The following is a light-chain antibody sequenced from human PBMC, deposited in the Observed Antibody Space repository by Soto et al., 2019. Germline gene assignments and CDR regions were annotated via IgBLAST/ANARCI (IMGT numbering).Light chain of an antibody. CDR1: QSVSSSY. V-gene: IGKV3-20*01. J-gene: IGKJ3*01. CDR3: QQYGSSLFT. CDR2: AAS. Sequence: EIVLTQSPGTLSLSPGERATLSCRASQSVSSSYLAWYQQKPGQAPRLLIYAASSRATGIPDRFSGSGSGTDFTLTISTLEPEDFAVYYCQQYGSSLFTCGPGTKVDIK.